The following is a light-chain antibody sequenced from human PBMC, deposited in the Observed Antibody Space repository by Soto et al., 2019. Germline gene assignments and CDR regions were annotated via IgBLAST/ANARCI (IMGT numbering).Light chain of an antibody. Sequence: QSALTQPASLSGSPAQSITISCTGTRSDVGGYNYVSWYQQHPGKAPKLMIYDVTNRPSGVSNRFSGSKSGNTASLTISGLQAEDEADYYCSSYTSSSTSVIFGGGTKLTVL. CDR1: RSDVGGYNY. J-gene: IGLJ2*01. V-gene: IGLV2-14*01. CDR3: SSYTSSSTSVI. CDR2: DVT.